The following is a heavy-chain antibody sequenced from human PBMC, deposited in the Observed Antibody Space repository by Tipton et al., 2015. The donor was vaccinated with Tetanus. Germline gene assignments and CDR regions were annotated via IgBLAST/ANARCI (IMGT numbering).Heavy chain of an antibody. CDR2: INHSGYT. V-gene: IGHV4-34*01. J-gene: IGHJ3*02. Sequence: TLSLTCAVYGGSFSGYFWSWIRQPPRKGLEWIGEINHSGYTTYNPSLKSRVTISVDTSKNQFSLTLSSVTAADTAVYYCARGHPGSGDAFDIWGQGTMVPVSS. CDR1: GGSFSGYF. D-gene: IGHD6-19*01. CDR3: ARGHPGSGDAFDI.